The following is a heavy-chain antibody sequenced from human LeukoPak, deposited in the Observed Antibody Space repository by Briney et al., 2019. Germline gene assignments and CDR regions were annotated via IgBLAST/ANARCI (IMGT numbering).Heavy chain of an antibody. CDR1: GFTFSSYW. V-gene: IGHV3-74*01. J-gene: IGHJ4*02. D-gene: IGHD3-10*01. CDR2: INSDGSST. Sequence: GGSLRLSCAASGFTFSSYWMHWVRQAPGKGLVWVSRINSDGSSTSSADSVKGRFTISRDNAKNTLYLQMSSLRVEDTAIYYCFREGGDWGQGALVTVSS. CDR3: FREGGD.